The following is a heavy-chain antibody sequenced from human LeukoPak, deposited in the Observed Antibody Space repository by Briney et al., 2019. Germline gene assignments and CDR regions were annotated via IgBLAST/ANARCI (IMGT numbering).Heavy chain of an antibody. CDR3: ARRSGVAVAGAFDY. CDR2: ISSSSSYI. Sequence: GGSLRLSCAASGFTFSSYSMDWVRQAPGKGLEWVSSISSSSSYIYYADSVKGRFTISRDNAKNSLYLQMNSLRAEDTAVYYCARRSGVAVAGAFDYWGQGTLVTVSS. CDR1: GFTFSSYS. V-gene: IGHV3-21*01. D-gene: IGHD6-19*01. J-gene: IGHJ4*02.